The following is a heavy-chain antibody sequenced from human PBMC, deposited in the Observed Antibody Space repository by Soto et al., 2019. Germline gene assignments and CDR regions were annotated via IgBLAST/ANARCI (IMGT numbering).Heavy chain of an antibody. V-gene: IGHV1-69*13. CDR2: IIPIFNSA. D-gene: IGHD5-12*01. J-gene: IGHJ4*02. Sequence: PSVKVSCKASGGTFNNYALSWVRQAPGQGLEWMGGIIPIFNSANYAQKFQGRVTITADDSTSTAYMELRSLRPDDTAVYYCAREVTVASYSFDFWGQGTLVTVSS. CDR1: GGTFNNYA. CDR3: AREVTVASYSFDF.